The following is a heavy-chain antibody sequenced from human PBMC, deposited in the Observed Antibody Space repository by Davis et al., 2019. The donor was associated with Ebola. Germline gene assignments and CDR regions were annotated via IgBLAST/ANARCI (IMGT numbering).Heavy chain of an antibody. CDR3: ARRGSNSYGLDV. D-gene: IGHD3-16*02. J-gene: IGHJ6*02. CDR1: GNRFTSSW. CDR2: IYPGDSDA. Sequence: GESLKISCQGSGNRFTSSWLGWVRQTPARGLEWMGIIYPGDSDARYSPSFQGQVTFSVDKSINTAYLHWNSLKASDTAMYYCARRGSNSYGLDVWGQGTTVTVSS. V-gene: IGHV5-51*01.